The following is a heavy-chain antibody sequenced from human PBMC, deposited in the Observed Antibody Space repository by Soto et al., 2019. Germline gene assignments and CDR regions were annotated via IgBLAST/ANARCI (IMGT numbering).Heavy chain of an antibody. D-gene: IGHD1-20*01. Sequence: ASVKVSCKASGYTFTSYGISWVRQAPGQGLEWMGWISAYNGNTNYAQKIQGNITMTTDTATSTAYMELRSLRSDDTAVYYCARTFSVLTNYYYYGMDVWGQGTTVTVSS. CDR2: ISAYNGNT. CDR3: ARTFSVLTNYYYYGMDV. CDR1: GYTFTSYG. J-gene: IGHJ6*02. V-gene: IGHV1-18*04.